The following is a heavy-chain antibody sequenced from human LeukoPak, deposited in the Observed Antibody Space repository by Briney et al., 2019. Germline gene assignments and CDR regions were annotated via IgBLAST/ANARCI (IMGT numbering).Heavy chain of an antibody. CDR3: ARVRDGYNDAYDM. D-gene: IGHD5-24*01. V-gene: IGHV1-46*01. CDR1: GGTFSSYA. J-gene: IGHJ3*02. CDR2: INPSGGST. Sequence: ASVEVSCKASGGTFSSYAISWVRQAPGQGLEWMGIINPSGGSTSYAQKFQGRVTLTRDTSTSTIYMDLSSLRFEDTAVYYCARVRDGYNDAYDMWGQGTMVIVSS.